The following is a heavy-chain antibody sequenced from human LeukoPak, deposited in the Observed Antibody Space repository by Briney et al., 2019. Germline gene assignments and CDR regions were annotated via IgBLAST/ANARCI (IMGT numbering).Heavy chain of an antibody. D-gene: IGHD7-27*01. J-gene: IGHJ4*02. CDR3: AKNPALTGEFDS. CDR2: INPSSGTT. Sequence: ASVKVSCKASGYTFTSYYMHWVRQAPGQGLEWMGIINPSSGTTNYAQKFQGRVSLTRDTSISTAYMELSSLRSEDTAVYYCAKNPALTGEFDSWGQGTLVTVSS. V-gene: IGHV1-46*01. CDR1: GYTFTSYY.